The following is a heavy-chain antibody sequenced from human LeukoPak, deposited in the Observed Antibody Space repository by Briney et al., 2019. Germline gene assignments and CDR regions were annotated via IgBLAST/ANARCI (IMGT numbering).Heavy chain of an antibody. Sequence: PSETLSLTCAVPGGSISSGGYSWSWIRQPPGKGLEWIGYIYHSGSTYYNPSLKSRVTISVDRSKNQFSLKLSSVTAADTAVYYCARVVGRYCSGGSCYFDYWGQGTLVTVSS. J-gene: IGHJ4*02. CDR1: GGSISSGGYS. D-gene: IGHD2-15*01. CDR2: IYHSGST. CDR3: ARVVGRYCSGGSCYFDY. V-gene: IGHV4-30-2*01.